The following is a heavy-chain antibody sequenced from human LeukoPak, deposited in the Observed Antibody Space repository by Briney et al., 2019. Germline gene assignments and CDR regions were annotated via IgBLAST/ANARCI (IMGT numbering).Heavy chain of an antibody. CDR2: ISYDGSNK. CDR1: GFTFSSYA. D-gene: IGHD2-15*01. CDR3: ARDQGWGRIDY. V-gene: IGHV3-30-3*01. J-gene: IGHJ4*02. Sequence: PGGSLRLSCAASGFTFSSYAMHWVRQAPGKGLEWVAVISYDGSNKYYADSVKGRFTISRDNSKNTLYLQMNSLRAEDTAVYYCARDQGWGRIDYWGQGTLVTVSS.